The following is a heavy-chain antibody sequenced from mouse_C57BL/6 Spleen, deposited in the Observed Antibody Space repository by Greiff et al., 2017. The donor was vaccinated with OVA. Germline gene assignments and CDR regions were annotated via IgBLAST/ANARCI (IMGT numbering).Heavy chain of an antibody. CDR1: GFTFSDYY. CDR2: ISNGGGST. V-gene: IGHV5-12*01. J-gene: IGHJ1*03. Sequence: DVMLVESGGGLVQPGGSLKLSCAASGFTFSDYYMYWVRQTPEKRLEWVAYISNGGGSTYYPDTVKGRFTISRDNAKNTLYLQMSRLKSEDTAMYYCARQWGYYPDWYFDVWGTGTTVTVSS. CDR3: ARQWGYYPDWYFDV. D-gene: IGHD2-3*01.